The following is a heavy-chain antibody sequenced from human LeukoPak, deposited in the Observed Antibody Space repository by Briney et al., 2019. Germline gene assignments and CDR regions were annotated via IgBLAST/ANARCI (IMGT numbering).Heavy chain of an antibody. CDR3: AKDHSGGQGALDY. Sequence: GGSLRLSCAASGFTFSTYAMSWVRQAPGRGLQWVSTISGSGGSTYYADSLKGRFTISRDDSKNTLYLQMNSLGAEDTAVYYCAKDHSGGQGALDYWGQGTLVTVSS. CDR1: GFTFSTYA. D-gene: IGHD1-26*01. J-gene: IGHJ4*02. CDR2: ISGSGGST. V-gene: IGHV3-23*01.